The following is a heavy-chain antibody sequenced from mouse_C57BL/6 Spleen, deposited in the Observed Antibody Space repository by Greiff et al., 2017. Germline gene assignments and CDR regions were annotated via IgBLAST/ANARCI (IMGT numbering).Heavy chain of an antibody. CDR3: AGTLYGNYETFAY. CDR1: GYTFTGYW. D-gene: IGHD2-1*01. CDR2: ILPGSGST. J-gene: IGHJ3*01. V-gene: IGHV1-9*01. Sequence: QVQLQQSGAELMKPGASVKLSCKATGYTFTGYWIEWVKQRPGHGLEWIGEILPGSGSTNYTEKFKGKATFTADTSSNTAYMQLSSLTTEDSAIYYCAGTLYGNYETFAYWGQGTLVTVSA.